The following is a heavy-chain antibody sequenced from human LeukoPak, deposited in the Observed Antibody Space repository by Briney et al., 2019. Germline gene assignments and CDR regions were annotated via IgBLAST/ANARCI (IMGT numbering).Heavy chain of an antibody. V-gene: IGHV4-59*12. CDR3: ARVPPQGGRILTGYYRRTGNWYFDL. J-gene: IGHJ2*01. CDR2: IYYSGST. D-gene: IGHD3-9*01. Sequence: SETLSLTCTVSGGSITSYYWSWIRQPPGKGLEWIGYIYYSGSTNYNPSLKSRVTISVDTSKNQFSLKLSSVTAADTAVYYCARVPPQGGRILTGYYRRTGNWYFDLWGRGTLVTVSS. CDR1: GGSITSYY.